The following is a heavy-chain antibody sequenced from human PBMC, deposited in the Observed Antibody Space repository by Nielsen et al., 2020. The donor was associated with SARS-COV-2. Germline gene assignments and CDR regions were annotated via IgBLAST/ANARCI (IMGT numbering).Heavy chain of an antibody. J-gene: IGHJ3*02. V-gene: IGHV4-39*07. CDR3: ARDQGVDSSGPDAFDI. Sequence: GSLRLSCTVSGGSISSSSYYWGWIRQPPGKGLEWIGSIYYSGSTYYNPSLKSRVTISVDTSKNQFSLKLSSVTAADTAVYYCARDQGVDSSGPDAFDIWGQGTMVTVSS. CDR1: GGSISSSSYY. CDR2: IYYSGST. D-gene: IGHD3-22*01.